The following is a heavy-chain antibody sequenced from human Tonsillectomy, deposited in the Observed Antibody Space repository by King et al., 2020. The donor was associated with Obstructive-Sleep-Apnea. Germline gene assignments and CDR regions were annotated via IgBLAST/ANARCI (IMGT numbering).Heavy chain of an antibody. CDR1: GGSVSSGSYY. J-gene: IGHJ6*02. CDR3: TIDSVGYSGMDV. Sequence: QLQESGPGLVKPSETLSLICTVSGGSVSSGSYYWSWIRQTPGEGLEWIGYIYYTGDTNYNPSLKSRVTISVDTSKNQFSLILSSVTAADTAVYSCTIDSVGYSGMDVWGQGTTVTVSS. D-gene: IGHD1-26*01. CDR2: IYYTGDT. V-gene: IGHV4-61*01.